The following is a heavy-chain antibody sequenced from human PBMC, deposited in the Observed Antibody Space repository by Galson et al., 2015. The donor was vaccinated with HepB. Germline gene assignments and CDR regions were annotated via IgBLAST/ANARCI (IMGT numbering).Heavy chain of an antibody. Sequence: PGKGLEWIGYIYYSGSTNYNPSLKSRVTISVDTSKNQFSLKLSSVTAADTAVYYCARVITIFGVVIPYYYYGTDVWGQGTTVTVSS. V-gene: IGHV4-59*08. J-gene: IGHJ6*02. D-gene: IGHD3-3*01. CDR2: IYYSGST. CDR3: ARVITIFGVVIPYYYYGTDV.